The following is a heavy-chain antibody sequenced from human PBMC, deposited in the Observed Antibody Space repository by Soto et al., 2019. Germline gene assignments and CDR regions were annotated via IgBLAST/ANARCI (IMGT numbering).Heavy chain of an antibody. CDR3: ARPDIVAAIGGALDC. J-gene: IGHJ4*02. D-gene: IGHD5-12*01. Sequence: QVQLVESGGGVVQPGRSLRLSCEASQFTFSNYGMHWVRQAPGKGLEWVAVIWNGGSSRNYADYVKGRFTISRDNSKNTLFLQMSNLRAEDTAVYYCARPDIVAAIGGALDCWGQGTLVTVSS. CDR2: IWNGGSSR. V-gene: IGHV3-33*01. CDR1: QFTFSNYG.